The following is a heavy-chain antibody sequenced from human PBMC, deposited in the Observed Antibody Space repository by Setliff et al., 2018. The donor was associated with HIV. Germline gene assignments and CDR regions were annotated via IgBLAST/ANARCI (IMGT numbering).Heavy chain of an antibody. V-gene: IGHV4-34*01. D-gene: IGHD6-13*01. CDR3: ARDGYSSSWYVISGSFDY. CDR1: GESFSGYY. J-gene: IGHJ4*02. CDR2: VNHSGSS. Sequence: SETLSLTCAVYGESFSGYYWSWIRQPPGKGLEWIGEVNHSGSSSYNPSLKSRVNILVDTSKNQFSLKLTSVTAADTAVYYCARDGYSSSWYVISGSFDYWGQGILVTVSS.